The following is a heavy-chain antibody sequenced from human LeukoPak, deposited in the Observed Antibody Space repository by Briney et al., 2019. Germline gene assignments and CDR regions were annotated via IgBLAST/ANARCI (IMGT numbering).Heavy chain of an antibody. V-gene: IGHV4-34*01. CDR3: ARGAAIRVPAAIEPHYYGMDV. CDR2: INHSGST. J-gene: IGHJ6*02. CDR1: GGSFSGYY. Sequence: PSETLSLTCAVYGGSFSGYYWSWIRQPPGKGLEWIGEINHSGSTNYNPSLKSRVTISVDTSKNQFSLKLSSVTAADTAVYYFARGAAIRVPAAIEPHYYGMDVWGQGTTVTVSS. D-gene: IGHD2-2*02.